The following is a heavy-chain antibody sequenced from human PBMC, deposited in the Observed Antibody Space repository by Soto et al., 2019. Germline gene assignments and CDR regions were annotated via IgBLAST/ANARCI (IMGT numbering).Heavy chain of an antibody. V-gene: IGHV3-23*01. CDR3: AKNPSTWYEYYFDY. CDR2: ISGSGGST. Sequence: GGSLRLSCAVSGFTFSNYAMTWVRQAPGKGLEWVSAISGSGGSTYYADSVKGRFTISRDNSKNTLYLQMNSLRAEDTAVYYCAKNPSTWYEYYFDYWGQGAQVTVSS. J-gene: IGHJ4*02. CDR1: GFTFSNYA. D-gene: IGHD6-13*01.